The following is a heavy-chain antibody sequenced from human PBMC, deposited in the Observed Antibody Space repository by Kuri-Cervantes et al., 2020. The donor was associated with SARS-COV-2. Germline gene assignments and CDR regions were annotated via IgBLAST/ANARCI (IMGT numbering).Heavy chain of an antibody. CDR2: FDPEDGET. V-gene: IGHV1-24*01. CDR3: ARVKYYDFWSGYYFTGDQSPKYYMDV. D-gene: IGHD3-3*01. J-gene: IGHJ6*03. CDR1: GYTLTELS. Sequence: ASVKVSCKVSGYTLTELSMHWVRQAPGKGLEWMGGFDPEDGETIYAQKFQGRVTMTEDTSTDTAYMELSSLRSDDTAVYYCARVKYYDFWSGYYFTGDQSPKYYMDVWGKGTTVTVSS.